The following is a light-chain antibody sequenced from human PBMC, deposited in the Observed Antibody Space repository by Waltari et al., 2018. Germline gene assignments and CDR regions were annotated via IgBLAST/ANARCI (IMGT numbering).Light chain of an antibody. J-gene: IGLJ3*02. V-gene: IGLV1-44*01. Sequence: QSVLTQPPSVSGTPGQRVTISCPGSSPNLESYAVNWYKQFPGTAPKLLIYYNNQRPSGVPDRCSGSKSGTSASLAISGLQSADEADYHCSAWDDSLNAWVFGGGTRLTVL. CDR2: YNN. CDR1: SPNLESYA. CDR3: SAWDDSLNAWV.